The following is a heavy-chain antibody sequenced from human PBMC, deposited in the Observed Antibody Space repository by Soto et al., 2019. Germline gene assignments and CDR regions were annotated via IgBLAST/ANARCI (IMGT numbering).Heavy chain of an antibody. J-gene: IGHJ4*02. V-gene: IGHV1-2*04. CDR1: GSTFTGYY. CDR3: ARSLYDSSGYYFDY. D-gene: IGHD3-22*01. Sequence: ASVKVSCTASGSTFTGYYMHWVRQAPGQGLEWMGWINPNSGGTNYAQKFQGWVTMTRDTSISTAYMELSRLRSDDTAVYYCARSLYDSSGYYFDYWGQGTLVTVSS. CDR2: INPNSGGT.